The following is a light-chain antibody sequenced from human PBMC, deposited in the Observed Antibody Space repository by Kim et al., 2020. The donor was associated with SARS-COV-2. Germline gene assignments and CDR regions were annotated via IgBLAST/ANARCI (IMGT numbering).Light chain of an antibody. CDR3: QVWNSGSDHPV. CDR2: YNK. CDR1: TIGGES. J-gene: IGLJ3*02. V-gene: IGLV3-21*04. Sequence: SYELTQPPSVSVAPGKTATITCGGDTIGGESIHWYQHKPGQAPLLVIYYNKDRPSGIPERFSGSNSGNTATLTISRVEAGDEADYYCQVWNSGSDHPVFGGGTQLTVL.